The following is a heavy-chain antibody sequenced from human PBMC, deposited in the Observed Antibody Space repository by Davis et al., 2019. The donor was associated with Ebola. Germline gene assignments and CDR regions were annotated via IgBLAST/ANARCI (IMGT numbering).Heavy chain of an antibody. J-gene: IGHJ4*02. V-gene: IGHV3-53*01. CDR2: IYGGGST. D-gene: IGHD3-16*02. CDR3: AKEVARDYVWGSYRVGFDY. CDR1: GFTVNSKY. Sequence: PGGSLRLSCAASGFTVNSKYMNWVRQAPGKGLEWVSVIYGGGSTHYADSVKGRFTISRDNSKNTLNLQMNSLRAEDTAVYYCAKEVARDYVWGSYRVGFDYWGQGTLVTVSS.